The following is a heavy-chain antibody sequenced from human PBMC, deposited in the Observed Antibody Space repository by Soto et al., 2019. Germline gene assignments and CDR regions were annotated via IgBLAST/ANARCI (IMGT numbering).Heavy chain of an antibody. CDR2: ISSSSSYI. J-gene: IGHJ3*02. Sequence: GGSLRLSCAASGFTFSSYSMNWVRQAPGKGLEWVSSISSSSSYIYYADSVKGRFTISRDNAKNSLYLQMNSLRAEDTAVYYCARDEGYDILTGYFAFDIWGQGTMVTVSS. D-gene: IGHD3-9*01. V-gene: IGHV3-21*01. CDR1: GFTFSSYS. CDR3: ARDEGYDILTGYFAFDI.